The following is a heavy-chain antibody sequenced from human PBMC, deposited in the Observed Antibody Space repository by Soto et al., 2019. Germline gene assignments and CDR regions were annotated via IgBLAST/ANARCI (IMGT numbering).Heavy chain of an antibody. Sequence: QVQLVQSGAEVKKPGSSVKVSCKASGGTFSSYAISWVRQAPGQGLEWMGGIIPIFGTANYAQKFQGRVTITADESTSTVYMGLSILISEDTAVYYCAREKGDGYNNFDYWGQGTLVTVSS. D-gene: IGHD5-12*01. CDR1: GGTFSSYA. V-gene: IGHV1-69*12. CDR2: IIPIFGTA. J-gene: IGHJ4*02. CDR3: AREKGDGYNNFDY.